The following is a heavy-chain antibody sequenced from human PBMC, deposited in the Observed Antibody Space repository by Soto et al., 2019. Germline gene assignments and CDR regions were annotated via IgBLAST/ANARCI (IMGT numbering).Heavy chain of an antibody. CDR3: ASPGFSCGDVCYSRGRIEV. J-gene: IGHJ3*01. Sequence: QVQLPQWGAGLLKPSETLSLTCGVYGGSFSGYYWNWIRQSPGKGLEWIGDINHSGSTNSNPSLKRRVSLSVDASTNQCFLRLNSANAADSAVYYCASPGFSCGDVCYSRGRIEVWGQGTMV. D-gene: IGHD2-21*01. CDR1: GGSFSGYY. V-gene: IGHV4-34*01. CDR2: INHSGST.